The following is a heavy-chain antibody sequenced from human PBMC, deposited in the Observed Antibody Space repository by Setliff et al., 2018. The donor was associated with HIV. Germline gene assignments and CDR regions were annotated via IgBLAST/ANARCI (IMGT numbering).Heavy chain of an antibody. CDR1: GGSISSHY. J-gene: IGHJ4*02. CDR2: VYYSGTS. V-gene: IGHV4-59*11. Sequence: SETLSLTCTVSGGSISSHYWSWVRQPPGKGLEWIAYVYYSGTSNYNPSLKSRLTISVDTSKSQFSLNLKSVTAADTAVYYCARGGAFWSGYYGFDYWGQGTLVTVSS. CDR3: ARGGAFWSGYYGFDY. D-gene: IGHD3-3*01.